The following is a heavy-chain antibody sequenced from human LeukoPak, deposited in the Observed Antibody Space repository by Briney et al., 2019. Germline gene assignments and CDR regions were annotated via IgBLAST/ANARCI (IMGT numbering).Heavy chain of an antibody. Sequence: GGSLRLSCAASGFSVINYFMHWVPQAPGEGLQWVSSVKGGGVTNYAVCVTGSFNISRNTVKNTFCLQMNNLTADDTAVYFCARCGVQGYMDVWGKGTPVTVSS. J-gene: IGHJ6*03. V-gene: IGHV3-66*01. CDR2: VKGGGVT. CDR1: GFSVINYF. CDR3: ARCGVQGYMDV. D-gene: IGHD1-26*01.